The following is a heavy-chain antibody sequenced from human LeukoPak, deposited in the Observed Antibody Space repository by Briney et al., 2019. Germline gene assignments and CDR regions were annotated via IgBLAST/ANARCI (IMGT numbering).Heavy chain of an antibody. J-gene: IGHJ4*02. CDR2: ISNSGFTT. CDR3: AREDSGGNSFDY. CDR1: GFTLSDYY. V-gene: IGHV3-11*01. D-gene: IGHD4/OR15-4a*01. Sequence: GGSLRLSCAASGFTLSDYYVRWIRQAPGKGLEWVAFISNSGFTTYYADSVKGRFTVSRDNAKDSVSLQMNSLRAEDTARYYCAREDSGGNSFDYWGQGAKVTVS.